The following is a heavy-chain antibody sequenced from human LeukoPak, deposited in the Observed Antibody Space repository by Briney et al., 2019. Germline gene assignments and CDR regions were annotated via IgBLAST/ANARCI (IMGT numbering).Heavy chain of an antibody. Sequence: SETLSLTCTVSGGSIGRYYWNWIRQPAGKGLEWIGRIYTTGSTNYNPSLKSRFTMSVDTSKSQFSLKLISVTAADTAMYDCERTFQYGDFADDAFDIWGQGTMVTVSS. J-gene: IGHJ3*02. D-gene: IGHD4-17*01. CDR1: GGSIGRYY. CDR2: IYTTGST. V-gene: IGHV4-4*07. CDR3: ERTFQYGDFADDAFDI.